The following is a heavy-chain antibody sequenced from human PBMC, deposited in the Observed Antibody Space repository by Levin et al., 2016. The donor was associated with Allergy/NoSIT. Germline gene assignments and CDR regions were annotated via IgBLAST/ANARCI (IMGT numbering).Heavy chain of an antibody. CDR2: IYYTGST. D-gene: IGHD3-22*01. V-gene: IGHV4-59*01. CDR1: GGSISSYY. CDR3: AKTLNYYDSGGQGRGDYFDY. J-gene: IGHJ4*02. Sequence: SETLSLTCTVSGGSISSYYWSWIRQPPGKGLEWIGYIYYTGSTNYNPSLKSRVTISVDTSKNQFSLRLSSVTAADTAVYYCAKTLNYYDSGGQGRGDYFDYWGQGALVTVSS.